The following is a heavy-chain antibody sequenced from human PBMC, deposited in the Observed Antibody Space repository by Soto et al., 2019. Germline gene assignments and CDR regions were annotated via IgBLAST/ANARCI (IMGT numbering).Heavy chain of an antibody. D-gene: IGHD4-17*01. CDR1: GGSVSSADDY. CDR2: VPYSGET. J-gene: IGHJ4*02. CDR3: GRAPSGDFVTD. Sequence: QVQLQESGPGLVKPSQTLSLTCTVFGGSVSSADDYWSWVRQPPGKGLEWIGSVPYSGETHYNPSHGGRFALLVDPAMTQFPLRVSSVTDAATAVYYCGRAPSGDFVTDWGQGTLVTVSS. V-gene: IGHV4-30-4*01.